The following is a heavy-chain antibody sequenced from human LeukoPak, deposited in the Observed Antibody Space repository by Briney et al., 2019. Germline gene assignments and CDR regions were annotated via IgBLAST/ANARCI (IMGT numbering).Heavy chain of an antibody. CDR1: GGSISSSSYY. D-gene: IGHD6-13*01. CDR2: IYYSGIT. J-gene: IGHJ5*02. V-gene: IGHV4-39*01. CDR3: ARRNGHSWDVGNWFDP. Sequence: PSETLPLTCSVSGGSISSSSYYWGWIRQPPGMGLEWIGSIYYSGITYYNQSLKSRATVSVDTSKNQFSLNLNSVTAADTAVFYCARRNGHSWDVGNWFDPWGQGTVVTVSS.